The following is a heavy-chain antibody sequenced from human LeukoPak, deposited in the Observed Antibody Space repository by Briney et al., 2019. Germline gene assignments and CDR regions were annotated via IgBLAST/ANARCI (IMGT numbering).Heavy chain of an antibody. V-gene: IGHV3-53*01. J-gene: IGHJ3*02. Sequence: PGGSLRLSCAASGFPVSSKYMSWVRQAPGKGLEWVSVIYTGGNTYYADSVKGRFTISRDNSKNTLYLQMNSLRVDDTAVYYCARAPTGTSLLVFDIWGQGAMVTVSS. CDR3: ARAPTGTSLLVFDI. CDR1: GFPVSSKY. D-gene: IGHD1-1*01. CDR2: IYTGGNT.